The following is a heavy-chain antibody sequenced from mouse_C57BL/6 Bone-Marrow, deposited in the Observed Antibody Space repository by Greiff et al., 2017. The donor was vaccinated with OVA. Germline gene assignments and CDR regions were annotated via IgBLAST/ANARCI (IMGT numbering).Heavy chain of an antibody. CDR1: GYTFTSYW. CDR2: IDPSDSYT. Sequence: VQLQQPGAELVRPGTSVKLSCKASGYTFTSYWMHWVKQRPGQGLEWIGVIDPSDSYTNYNQKFKGKATLTVDTSSSTAYMQLSSLTSEDSAVYYCARDHDYDGVAYWGQGTLVTVSA. D-gene: IGHD2-4*01. CDR3: ARDHDYDGVAY. J-gene: IGHJ3*01. V-gene: IGHV1-59*01.